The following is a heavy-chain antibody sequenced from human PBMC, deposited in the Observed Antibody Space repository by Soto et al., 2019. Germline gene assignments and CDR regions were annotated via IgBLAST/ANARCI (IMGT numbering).Heavy chain of an antibody. Sequence: GGSLRLSCATSGFTFSGYAMTWVRQAPGKGLEWVSAISGGGGTTYYGDSVKGRFTISRGNSKNTLYLQMNSLRAGDTAIYYCAKAANYNNPPYNWFDPWGQGTLVTVSS. V-gene: IGHV3-23*01. CDR3: AKAANYNNPPYNWFDP. CDR1: GFTFSGYA. CDR2: ISGGGGTT. D-gene: IGHD4-4*01. J-gene: IGHJ5*02.